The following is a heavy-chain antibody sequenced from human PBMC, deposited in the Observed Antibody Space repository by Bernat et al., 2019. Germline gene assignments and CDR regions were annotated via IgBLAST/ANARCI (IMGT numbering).Heavy chain of an antibody. Sequence: QIQLHQSGPGLLRPSQILSLTCAISGDTVSSNNAAWDWIRQSPSRGLEWLGRTYYRSQWHYDYAASVKSRITVNPDTSKTQFSLQLRSVTHDDTAIYYCKRTRSGANGGDYWGQGTLVTVSS. D-gene: IGHD3-22*01. CDR1: GDTVSSNNAA. CDR2: TYYRSQWHY. V-gene: IGHV6-1*01. J-gene: IGHJ4*02. CDR3: KRTRSGANGGDY.